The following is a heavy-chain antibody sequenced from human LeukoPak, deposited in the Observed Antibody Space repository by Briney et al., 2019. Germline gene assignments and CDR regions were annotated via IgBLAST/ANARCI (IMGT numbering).Heavy chain of an antibody. CDR2: IYYSGNT. D-gene: IGHD1-26*01. J-gene: IGHJ4*02. V-gene: IGHV4-39*01. CDR1: GGSISSSSYY. Sequence: SETLSLTCTVSGGSISSSSYYWGWIRQPPGKGLEWIGSIYYSGNTYYNPSLKSRVTISVDTSKNQFSLKLSSVTAPDTAVYYCARGSPVGQDWGQGTLVTVSS. CDR3: ARGSPVGQD.